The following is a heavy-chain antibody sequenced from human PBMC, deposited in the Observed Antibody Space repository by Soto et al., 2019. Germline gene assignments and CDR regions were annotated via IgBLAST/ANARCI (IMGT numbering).Heavy chain of an antibody. CDR2: IYYSGST. J-gene: IGHJ6*02. CDR3: ARKKAAIVLVYYYYGMDV. Sequence: PSEPLALTCTVSGGSISSTSYYWGWIRQPPGKGLEWIGSIYYSGSTYYNPSLKSRVTISVDTSKNQFSMKLSSVTAAEKDVYYCARKKAAIVLVYYYYGMDVWGQGTTV. V-gene: IGHV4-39*01. D-gene: IGHD1-26*01. CDR1: GGSISSTSYY.